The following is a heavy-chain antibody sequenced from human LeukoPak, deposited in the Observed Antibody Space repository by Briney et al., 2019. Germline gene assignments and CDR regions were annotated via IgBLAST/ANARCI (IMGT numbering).Heavy chain of an antibody. V-gene: IGHV3-23*01. CDR1: GITFIKYS. CDR2: ISPNGVIT. CDR3: AKDDAWLQYGD. D-gene: IGHD5-24*01. J-gene: IGHJ4*02. Sequence: PGGSLRLSCAASGITFIKYSMTWVRQAPGKGLEWVSGISPNGVITYYADSVKGRFTISRDNSKGTVYLQMNSLRPEDTAVYYCAKDDAWLQYGDWGRGTLVTVSS.